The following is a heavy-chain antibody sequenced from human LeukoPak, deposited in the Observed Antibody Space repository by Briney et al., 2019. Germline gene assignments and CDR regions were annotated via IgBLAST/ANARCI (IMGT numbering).Heavy chain of an antibody. Sequence: GGSLRLSCAASGFTFSSYAMSWVRQAPGKGLEWVSAISSSGGSPYYADSVKGRFTVSRDNFKNTLYLQMNSLRAEDTALYYCARKLWHRNDCWGQGTLVTVSS. V-gene: IGHV3-23*01. CDR3: ARKLWHRNDC. CDR2: ISSSGGSP. CDR1: GFTFSSYA. J-gene: IGHJ4*02. D-gene: IGHD3-16*01.